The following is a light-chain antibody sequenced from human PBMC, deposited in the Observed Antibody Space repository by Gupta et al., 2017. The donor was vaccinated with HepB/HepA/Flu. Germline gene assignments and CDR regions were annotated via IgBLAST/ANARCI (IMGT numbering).Light chain of an antibody. CDR1: RDIDVH. CDR2: RAS. V-gene: IGKV3-15*01. J-gene: IGKJ1*01. CDR3: QQVNKWPRT. Sequence: DTVMTQSPAALSVSPGDSVTLSCRASRDIDVHLSWFQQKPGQAPRLLIYRASTRATDIPVRFSGSGSGTEFTLTINSLQSEDFAVYYCQQVNKWPRTFGQGTRVDIK.